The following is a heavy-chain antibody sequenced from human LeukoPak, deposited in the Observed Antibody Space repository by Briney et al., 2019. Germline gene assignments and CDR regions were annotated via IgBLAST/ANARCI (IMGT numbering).Heavy chain of an antibody. CDR1: GFTFSSYA. Sequence: PGRSLRLSCAASGFTFSSYAMHWVRQAPGKGLEWVAVISYDGSNKYYADSVKGRFTISRDNSKNTLYLQMNSLRAEDTAVYYCARDRRRSPFDPWGQGTLVTVSS. CDR2: ISYDGSNK. V-gene: IGHV3-30-3*01. CDR3: ARDRRRSPFDP. J-gene: IGHJ5*02.